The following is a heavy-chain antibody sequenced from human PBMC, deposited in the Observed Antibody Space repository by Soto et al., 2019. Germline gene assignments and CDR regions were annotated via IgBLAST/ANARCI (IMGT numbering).Heavy chain of an antibody. D-gene: IGHD3-3*01. CDR3: AKGGRDVLRFLEWSHLYYYYGMDV. CDR2: ISYDGSNK. Sequence: GGSLRLSCAASGFTFSSYGMHWVRQAPGKGLEWVAVISYDGSNKYYADSVKGRFTISRDNSKNTLYLQMNSLRAEDTAVYYCAKGGRDVLRFLEWSHLYYYYGMDVWGQGTTVTVS. J-gene: IGHJ6*02. V-gene: IGHV3-30*18. CDR1: GFTFSSYG.